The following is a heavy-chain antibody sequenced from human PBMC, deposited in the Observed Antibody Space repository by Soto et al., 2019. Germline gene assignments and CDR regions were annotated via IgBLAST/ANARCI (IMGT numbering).Heavy chain of an antibody. J-gene: IGHJ4*02. CDR1: GFTFSSYG. D-gene: IGHD4-4*01. CDR3: AKTRLMTTVTGY. CDR2: ISYYGSNK. V-gene: IGHV3-30*18. Sequence: GGSLRLSCAASGFTFSSYGMHWVRQAPGKGLEWVAVISYYGSNKYYADSVKGRFTISIYNSKNTLYLQMNSLRAEDTAVYYCAKTRLMTTVTGYWGQGTLVTVSS.